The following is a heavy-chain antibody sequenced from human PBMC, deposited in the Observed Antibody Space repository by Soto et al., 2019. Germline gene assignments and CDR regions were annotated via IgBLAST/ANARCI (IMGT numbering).Heavy chain of an antibody. Sequence: QVQLVQSGAEVRKPGASVRVSCKATGYSFTRHDINWLRQAAGQGREWMGWMNPNSGNAVYAQKLQGRVTMTRNTSITTAYIEVTSLKSEDTAVYFCARGASNEDSHWFDPWGQGTLVTVSS. CDR2: MNPNSGNA. CDR3: ARGASNEDSHWFDP. V-gene: IGHV1-8*01. J-gene: IGHJ5*02. CDR1: GYSFTRHD.